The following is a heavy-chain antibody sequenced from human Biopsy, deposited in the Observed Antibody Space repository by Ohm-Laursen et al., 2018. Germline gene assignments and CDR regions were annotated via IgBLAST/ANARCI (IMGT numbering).Heavy chain of an antibody. CDR2: INPTGGTT. V-gene: IGHV1-46*01. J-gene: IGHJ6*02. D-gene: IGHD3-9*01. CDR1: GYSFTKYY. CDR3: ARDETGSSVFGPYYYGMDV. Sequence: ASVKVSCKASGYSFTKYYINWVRQAPGQGLEWMGIINPTGGTTSYAEKFQGRVTLTRDTSTGIVYLELNSLIYEDTALYYCARDETGSSVFGPYYYGMDVWGQGTTVTVSS.